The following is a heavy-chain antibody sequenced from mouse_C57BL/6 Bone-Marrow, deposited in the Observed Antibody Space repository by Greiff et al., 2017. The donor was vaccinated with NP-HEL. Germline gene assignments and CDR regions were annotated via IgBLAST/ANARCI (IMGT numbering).Heavy chain of an antibody. CDR1: GYAFTNYL. CDR2: INPGSGGT. CDR3: ASDYSSSPFAY. Sequence: QVQLQQSGAELVRPGTSVKVSCKASGYAFTNYLIEWVKQRPGQGLEWIGVINPGSGGTNYNEKFKGKATLTADKSSSTAYMQISSLTSEDSAVYFCASDYSSSPFAYWVQGTLVTVSA. V-gene: IGHV1-54*01. D-gene: IGHD1-1*01. J-gene: IGHJ3*01.